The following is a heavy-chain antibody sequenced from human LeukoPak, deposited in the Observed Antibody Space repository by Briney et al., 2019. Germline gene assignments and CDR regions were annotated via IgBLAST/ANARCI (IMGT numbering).Heavy chain of an antibody. CDR3: ARGGTTYYFHY. D-gene: IGHD3/OR15-3a*01. CDR1: GYTFTGYY. J-gene: IGHJ4*02. CDR2: INPNSGGT. V-gene: IGHV1-2*02. Sequence: ASVKVSCKASGYTFTGYYMHWVRQAPGQGLEWMGWINPNSGGTNYAQKFQGRVTMTRDTSISTAYMEVGRLTADDTAVYYCARGGTTYYFHYWGQGTLVTVSS.